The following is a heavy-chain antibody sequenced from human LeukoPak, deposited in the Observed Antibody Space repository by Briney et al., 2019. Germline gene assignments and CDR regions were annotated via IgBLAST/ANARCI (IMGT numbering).Heavy chain of an antibody. D-gene: IGHD3-16*02. CDR3: AGWRELSRGMDV. J-gene: IGHJ6*04. V-gene: IGHV3-30*04. Sequence: GGSLRLSCAASGFTFSSYAMHWVRQAPGKGLEWVAVISYDGSNKYYADSVKGRFTISRDNSKNTLYLQMNSLRAEDTAVYYCAGWRELSRGMDVWGKGTTVTVSS. CDR1: GFTFSSYA. CDR2: ISYDGSNK.